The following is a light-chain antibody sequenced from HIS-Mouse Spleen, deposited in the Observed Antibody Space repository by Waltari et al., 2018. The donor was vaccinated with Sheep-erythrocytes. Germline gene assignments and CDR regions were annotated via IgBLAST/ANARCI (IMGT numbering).Light chain of an antibody. Sequence: QSVLTQPPSVSEAPRQRVTIPCSGSSSNIGNNALKWYQQLPGKAPKLLIYYDDLLPSGVSDRFSGSKSGTSASLAISGLQSEDEADYYCAAWDDSLNGWVFGGGTKLTVL. J-gene: IGLJ3*02. V-gene: IGLV1-36*01. CDR2: YDD. CDR1: SSNIGNNA. CDR3: AAWDDSLNGWV.